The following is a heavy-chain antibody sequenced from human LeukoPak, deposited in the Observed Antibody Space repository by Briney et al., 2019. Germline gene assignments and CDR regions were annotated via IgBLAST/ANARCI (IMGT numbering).Heavy chain of an antibody. V-gene: IGHV3-23*01. CDR1: GFTFSSYA. D-gene: IGHD6-19*01. J-gene: IGHJ4*02. CDR3: AKEQMMYSSSPFDY. Sequence: GGSLSLSCAASGFTFSSYAMSWVRQAPGKGLEWVSAISGSGGNTYYTDSVKGRFTISRDNSKNTLYLQMNSLRAEDTAVYFCAKEQMMYSSSPFDYWGQGTLVTVSA. CDR2: ISGSGGNT.